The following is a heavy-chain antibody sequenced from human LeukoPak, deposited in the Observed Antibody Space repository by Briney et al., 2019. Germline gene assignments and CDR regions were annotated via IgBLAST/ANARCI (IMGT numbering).Heavy chain of an antibody. Sequence: SETLSLTCTVSGYSISSGYYWGWIRQPPGKGLEWIGSIYHSGSTYYNPSLKSRVTISVDTSKDQFSLKLSSVTAADTAVYYCARDLLTNKLRYFDWHYRGAFDIWGQGTMVTVSS. D-gene: IGHD3-9*01. CDR2: IYHSGST. V-gene: IGHV4-38-2*02. J-gene: IGHJ3*02. CDR1: GYSISSGYY. CDR3: ARDLLTNKLRYFDWHYRGAFDI.